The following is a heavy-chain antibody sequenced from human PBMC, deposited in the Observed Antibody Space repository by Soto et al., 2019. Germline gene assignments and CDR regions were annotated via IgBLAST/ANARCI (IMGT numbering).Heavy chain of an antibody. Sequence: QVQLVQSGAELRKPGASVKVSCQTSGYSFSYYGINWVRQAPGQGLEWMGWINPYNGNRNYAQRFEDRLTMTTLTSINTIYMELRNLKSDDTAIYYCARDRLRGFDNSGFYSWGQGTPVTVSS. J-gene: IGHJ4*02. V-gene: IGHV1-18*01. CDR3: ARDRLRGFDNSGFYS. D-gene: IGHD3-9*01. CDR2: INPYNGNR. CDR1: GYSFSYYG.